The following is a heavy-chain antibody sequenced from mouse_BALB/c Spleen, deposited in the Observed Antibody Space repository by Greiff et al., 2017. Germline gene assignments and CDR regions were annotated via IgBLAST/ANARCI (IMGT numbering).Heavy chain of an antibody. CDR1: GYTFSSYW. CDR2: ILPGSGST. D-gene: IGHD2-1*01. CDR3: ARKLYGNYVWFAY. J-gene: IGHJ3*01. Sequence: QVQLQQSGAELMKPGASVKISCKATGYTFSSYWIEWVKQRPGHGLEWIGEILPGSGSTNYNEKFKGKATFTADTSSNTAYMQLSSLTSEDSAVYYSARKLYGNYVWFAYWGQGTLVTVSA. V-gene: IGHV1-9*01.